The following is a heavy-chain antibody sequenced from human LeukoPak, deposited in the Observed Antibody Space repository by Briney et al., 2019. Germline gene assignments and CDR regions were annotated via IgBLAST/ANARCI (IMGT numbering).Heavy chain of an antibody. CDR2: IRRDGSVK. D-gene: IGHD3-9*01. Sequence: SGGSLRLSCAASGFSFSLYWMTWVRQAPGKGLEWVANIRRDGSVKNYMDSVKGRFTISRDNSKNTLYLQMNSLRAEDTAVYYCARSQILTGYLFDYWGQGTLVTVSS. CDR3: ARSQILTGYLFDY. J-gene: IGHJ4*02. CDR1: GFSFSLYW. V-gene: IGHV3-7*01.